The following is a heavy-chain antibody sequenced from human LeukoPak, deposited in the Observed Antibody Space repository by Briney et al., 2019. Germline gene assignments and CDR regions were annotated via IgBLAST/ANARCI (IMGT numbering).Heavy chain of an antibody. V-gene: IGHV3-64*01. J-gene: IGHJ2*01. CDR3: ARDRCGYGSGWHLYWYFDL. CDR1: GFTFSDYA. Sequence: PGGSLRLSCAASGFTFSDYAMHWVRQAPGKELQYVAAVSYNGSGIHYANSVKGRFTISRDNSQNTLYLQMDSLRPDDMGVYFCARDRCGYGSGWHLYWYFDLWGRGTLVTVAS. CDR2: VSYNGSGI. D-gene: IGHD6-19*01.